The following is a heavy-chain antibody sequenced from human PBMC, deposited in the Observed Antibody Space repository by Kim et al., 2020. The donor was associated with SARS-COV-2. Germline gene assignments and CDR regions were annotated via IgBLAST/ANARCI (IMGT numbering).Heavy chain of an antibody. CDR3: ARGITAAAQRSFDY. CDR2: INHSGST. J-gene: IGHJ4*02. Sequence: SETLSLTCAVYGGSFSGYYWSWIRQPPGKGLEWIGEINHSGSTNYNPYLKSRVTISVDTSKNQFSLKLSSVTAADTAVYYCARGITAAAQRSFDYWGQGTLFTVSS. D-gene: IGHD6-13*01. V-gene: IGHV4-34*01. CDR1: GGSFSGYY.